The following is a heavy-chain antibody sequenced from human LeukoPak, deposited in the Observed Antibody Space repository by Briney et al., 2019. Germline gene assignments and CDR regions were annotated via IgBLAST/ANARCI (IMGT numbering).Heavy chain of an antibody. CDR3: AXXXGYSYRALTY. Sequence: PSETLSLTCTVSGGSISSYYWSWIRQPPGKGLEWIGYIYYSGSTNYNPSLKSRVTISVDTSKNQFSLKLSSVTAADTAVYYCAXXXGYSYRALTYWGQGTLVTVSS. V-gene: IGHV4-59*08. D-gene: IGHD5-18*01. CDR2: IYYSGST. CDR1: GGSISSYY. J-gene: IGHJ4*02.